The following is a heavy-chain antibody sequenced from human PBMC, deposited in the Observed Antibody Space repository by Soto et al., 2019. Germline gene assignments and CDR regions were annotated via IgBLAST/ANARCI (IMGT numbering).Heavy chain of an antibody. J-gene: IGHJ5*01. Sequence: PSETLSLTCSVSGASINNFAYYWGWIRQPPGKGLEWIGTVYYNENTYYNPSLSSRVAISVDTAKNQFSLNLRSVTAADTAVYFCARRERYYGSPGWFDPWGQGTLVTVSS. D-gene: IGHD3-10*01. CDR1: GASINNFAYY. V-gene: IGHV4-39*01. CDR2: VYYNENT. CDR3: ARRERYYGSPGWFDP.